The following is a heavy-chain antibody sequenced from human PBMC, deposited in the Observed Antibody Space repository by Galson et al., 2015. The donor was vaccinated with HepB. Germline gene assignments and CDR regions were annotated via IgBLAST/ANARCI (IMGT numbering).Heavy chain of an antibody. CDR3: ARDQGSGWPLLLDYGMDV. J-gene: IGHJ6*02. CDR2: IIPILGIA. V-gene: IGHV1-69*04. Sequence: SVKVSCKASGGTFSSYTISWVRQAPGQGLEWMGRIIPILGIANYAQKFQGRVTITADKSTSTAYMELSSLRSEDTAVYYCARDQGSGWPLLLDYGMDVWGQGTTVTVSS. D-gene: IGHD6-19*01. CDR1: GGTFSSYT.